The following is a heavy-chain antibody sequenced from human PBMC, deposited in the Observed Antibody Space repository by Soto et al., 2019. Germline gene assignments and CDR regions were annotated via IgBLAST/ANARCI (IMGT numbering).Heavy chain of an antibody. Sequence: SETLSLTCTVPGGSISSSSYYWGWIRQPPGKGLEWIGSIYYSGSTYYNPSLKSRVTISVDTSKNQFSLKLSSVTAADTAVYYCARHEGIGVQAAIYLRANPGNVDYWGQGTLVTVSS. J-gene: IGHJ4*02. CDR3: ARHEGIGVQAAIYLRANPGNVDY. D-gene: IGHD2-2*01. CDR1: GGSISSSSYY. V-gene: IGHV4-39*01. CDR2: IYYSGST.